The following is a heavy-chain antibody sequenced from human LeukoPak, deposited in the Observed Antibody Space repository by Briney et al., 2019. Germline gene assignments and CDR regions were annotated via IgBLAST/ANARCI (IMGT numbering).Heavy chain of an antibody. CDR1: GNTFTDYY. CDR3: ATERGDSITFLYGMDV. CDR2: IKSNSGGT. D-gene: IGHD6-13*01. V-gene: IGHV1-2*04. Sequence: ASVKVSCKASGNTFTDYYMHWVRQAPGQGLEWMGWIKSNSGGTNYAQKFQGWVTMTRDTSISTAYMELSRLRSDDTAVYYCATERGDSITFLYGMDVWGQGTTVTVSS. J-gene: IGHJ6*02.